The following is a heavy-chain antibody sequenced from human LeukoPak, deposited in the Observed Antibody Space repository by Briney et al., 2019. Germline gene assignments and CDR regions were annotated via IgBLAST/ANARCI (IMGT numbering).Heavy chain of an antibody. J-gene: IGHJ4*02. CDR3: ARHVVGGTYFDY. CDR1: GGSFSGYY. CDR2: INHSGST. D-gene: IGHD1-26*01. V-gene: IGHV4-34*01. Sequence: PSETLSLTCAVYGGSFSGYYWSWIRQPPGEGLEWIGEINHSGSTNYNPSLKSRVTISVDTSKNQFSLKLSSVTAADTAVYYCARHVVGGTYFDYWGQGTLVTVSS.